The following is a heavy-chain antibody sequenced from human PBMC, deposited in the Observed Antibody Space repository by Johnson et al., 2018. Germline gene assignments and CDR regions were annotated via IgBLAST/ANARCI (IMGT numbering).Heavy chain of an antibody. CDR1: GFTFSAYG. Sequence: QVQLQESGGGVVQPGRSLRLSCAASGFTFSAYGIHWVRQAPGKGLEWVAVISYDGRNKYFADSVKGRFTISRANSKNTLYLQMNSLRGEDTAVYYWAKAWERAAVGTGGYFHHWGLGTLVTGSS. CDR3: AKAWERAAVGTGGYFHH. J-gene: IGHJ1*01. V-gene: IGHV3-30*18. D-gene: IGHD6-13*01. CDR2: ISYDGRNK.